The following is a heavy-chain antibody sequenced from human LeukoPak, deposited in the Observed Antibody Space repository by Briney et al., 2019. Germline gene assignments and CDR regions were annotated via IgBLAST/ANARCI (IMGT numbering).Heavy chain of an antibody. J-gene: IGHJ4*02. D-gene: IGHD3-3*01. CDR3: AKNGGVGYY. V-gene: IGHV3-64*01. Sequence: GGSLRLSCAASGFSFSSSAMHWVRQAPGKGLEYVSAITNNGGYTYYANSVKGRFTISRDNSKNTLYLQMNSLRAEDTAVYYCAKNGGVGYYWGQGTLVTVSS. CDR1: GFSFSSSA. CDR2: ITNNGGYT.